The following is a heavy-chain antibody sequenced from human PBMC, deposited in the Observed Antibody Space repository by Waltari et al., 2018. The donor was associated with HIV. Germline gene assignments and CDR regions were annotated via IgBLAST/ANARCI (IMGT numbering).Heavy chain of an antibody. CDR3: ARGRDYVWGSYRYTYFDY. D-gene: IGHD3-16*02. V-gene: IGHV3-66*02. CDR2: IYSGGST. J-gene: IGHJ4*02. Sequence: AASGFTVSSNYMSWVRQAPGKGLEWVSVIYSGGSTYYADSVKGRFTISRDNSKNTLYLQMNSLRAEDTAVYYCARGRDYVWGSYRYTYFDYWGQGTLVTVSS. CDR1: GFTVSSNY.